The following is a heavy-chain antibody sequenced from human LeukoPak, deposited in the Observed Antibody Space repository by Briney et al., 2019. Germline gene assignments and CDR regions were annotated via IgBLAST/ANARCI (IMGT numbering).Heavy chain of an antibody. CDR3: SCDLSMMEHDACDI. Sequence: GGSLRLSRAASGFTFYEYAMHWVRHAPGKGLEWVSGLCWKSGRIVCTDSVKGRFTISRDNTQNSLYLQMNTVRAEDTAVYYCSCDLSMMEHDACDIWGQGTMVTVSS. CDR1: GFTFYEYA. D-gene: IGHD2/OR15-2a*01. J-gene: IGHJ3*02. CDR2: LCWKSGRI. V-gene: IGHV3-9*01.